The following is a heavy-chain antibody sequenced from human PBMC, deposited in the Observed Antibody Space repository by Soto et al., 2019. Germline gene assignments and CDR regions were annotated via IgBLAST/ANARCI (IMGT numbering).Heavy chain of an antibody. CDR3: ARHDYGGFGL. J-gene: IGHJ4*02. V-gene: IGHV4-39*01. Sequence: QLQLQESGPGLVKPSETLSLTSTVSGGSISRSSYYWGWIRQPPGKGLEWIGSIYYSGSTYYNPSLKSRVTISVDTSKNQFSLKLSSVTAADTAVYYCARHDYGGFGLWGQGTLVTVSS. D-gene: IGHD4-17*01. CDR2: IYYSGST. CDR1: GGSISRSSYY.